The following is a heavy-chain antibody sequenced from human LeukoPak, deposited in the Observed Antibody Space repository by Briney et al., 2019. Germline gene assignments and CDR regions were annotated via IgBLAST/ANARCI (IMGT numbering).Heavy chain of an antibody. D-gene: IGHD1-26*01. V-gene: IGHV4-4*02. Sequence: SETLSLTCAVSGGSISSSNWWSWVRQPPGKGLEWIGKIYHSGSTNYNPSLKSRVTISVDKSKNQSSLKLSSVTAADTAVYYCARDQSGRDSGSYYFPYNWFDPWGQGTLVTVSS. CDR2: IYHSGST. J-gene: IGHJ5*02. CDR1: GGSISSSNW. CDR3: ARDQSGRDSGSYYFPYNWFDP.